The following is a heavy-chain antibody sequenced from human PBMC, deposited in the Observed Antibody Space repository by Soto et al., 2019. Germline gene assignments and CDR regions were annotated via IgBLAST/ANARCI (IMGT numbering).Heavy chain of an antibody. J-gene: IGHJ6*03. CDR2: ITLSSSTK. CDR3: TRESLKYYYYKDV. V-gene: IGHV3-48*01. Sequence: EVQLVESGGGLVQPGGSLRLSCAASGFTFSSYNMNWVRQAPGKGLEWISDITLSSSTKFYADSVKGRFTISRDNANNSLYLTINRLRADDTAVYYGTRESLKYYYYKDVRGKGTTVTVPS. CDR1: GFTFSSYN.